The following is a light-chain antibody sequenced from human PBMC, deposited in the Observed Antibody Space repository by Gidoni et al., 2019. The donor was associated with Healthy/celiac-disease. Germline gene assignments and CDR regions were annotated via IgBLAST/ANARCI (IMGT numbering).Light chain of an antibody. CDR3: QQSYSTPLT. CDR2: DAS. V-gene: IGKV1-39*01. J-gene: IGKJ4*01. Sequence: DIQMTQSPSSLSASVGDRGTITGRESQSISSYLNWYQQKPGKAPKLLIYDASSLQSGVTSRFSGSGSGTDFTLTISSLQPEDFATYYCQQSYSTPLTCGGGTKVEIK. CDR1: QSISSY.